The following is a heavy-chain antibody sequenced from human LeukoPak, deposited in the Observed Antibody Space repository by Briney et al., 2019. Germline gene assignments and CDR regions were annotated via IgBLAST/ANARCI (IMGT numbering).Heavy chain of an antibody. D-gene: IGHD5-24*01. J-gene: IGHJ6*03. CDR2: INPSGGST. CDR3: ARLKMATNPYYYYYMDV. V-gene: IGHV1-46*01. Sequence: ASVKVSCKASGYTFTSYYMHWVRQAPGQGLEWMGIINPSGGSTSYAQKFQGRVTMTRDTSTSTVYMELRSLRSGDTAVYYCARLKMATNPYYYYYMDVWGKGTTVTISS. CDR1: GYTFTSYY.